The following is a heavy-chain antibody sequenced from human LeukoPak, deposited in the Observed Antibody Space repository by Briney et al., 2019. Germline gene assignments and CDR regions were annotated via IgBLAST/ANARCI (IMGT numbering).Heavy chain of an antibody. CDR3: AHTTGTTIDY. J-gene: IGHJ4*02. V-gene: IGHV2-5*01. Sequence: TLSLTCTVSGGSISSYYWSWIRQPPGKALEWLALIYWNDDKRYSPSLKSRLTITKDTSKNQVVLTMTNMDPVDTATYYCAHTTGTTIDYWGQGTLVTVSS. CDR2: IYWNDDK. CDR1: GGSISSYYW. D-gene: IGHD1-7*01.